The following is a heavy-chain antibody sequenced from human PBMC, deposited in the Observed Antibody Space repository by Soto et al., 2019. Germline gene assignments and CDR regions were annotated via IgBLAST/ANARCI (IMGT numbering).Heavy chain of an antibody. D-gene: IGHD6-13*01. V-gene: IGHV1-46*01. CDR1: EYTFADYY. J-gene: IGHJ5*01. Sequence: AASVKVSCKPSEYTFADYYIHWVRQAPGQGLEWMGLINPSGGSTSYAQKFQGRVTMTRDTSTSTVYMELSSLRSEDTAVYYCATAAYSTSWYDFWGQGTLVTVS. CDR2: INPSGGST. CDR3: ATAAYSTSWYDF.